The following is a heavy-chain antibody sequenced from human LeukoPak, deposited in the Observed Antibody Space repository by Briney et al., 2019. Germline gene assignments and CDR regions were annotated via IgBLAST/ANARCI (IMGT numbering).Heavy chain of an antibody. CDR2: IYYSGST. D-gene: IGHD4-17*01. CDR1: GGSISSYY. CDR3: AGGSARYAFDI. Sequence: SETLSLTCTVSGGSISSYYWSWIRQPPGKGLGWIGYIYYSGSTNYNPSLKSRVTISVDRSKNQFSLKLSSVTAADTAVYYCAGGSARYAFDIGGKGTMATVSS. J-gene: IGHJ3*02. V-gene: IGHV4-59*12.